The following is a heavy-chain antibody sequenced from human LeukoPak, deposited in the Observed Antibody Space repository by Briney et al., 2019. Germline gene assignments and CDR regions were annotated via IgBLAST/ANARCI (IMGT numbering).Heavy chain of an antibody. J-gene: IGHJ4*02. CDR3: ARGQPTGEDIVVVPAAISIEPPGY. CDR1: GGSISSGDYY. CDR2: INHSGST. D-gene: IGHD2-2*01. V-gene: IGHV4-39*07. Sequence: SETLSLTCTVSGGSISSGDYYWSWIRQPPGKGLEWIGEINHSGSTNYNPSLKSRVTISVDTSKNQFSLKLSSVTAADTAVYYCARGQPTGEDIVVVPAAISIEPPGYWGQGTLVTVSS.